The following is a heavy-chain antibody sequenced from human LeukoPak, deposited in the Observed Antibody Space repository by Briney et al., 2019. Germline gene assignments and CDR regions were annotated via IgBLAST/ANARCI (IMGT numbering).Heavy chain of an antibody. CDR1: GFTFSNYG. D-gene: IGHD2-15*01. Sequence: GGSLRLSCAASGFTFSNYGMYWVRQAPGKGLEWVAFIRHDGNDKYYADSVKGRFTISRDSSKNTLFLQMNRLRPEDAAVYYCAKAPVTTCRGAFCYPFDYWGLGTLVTVSS. V-gene: IGHV3-30*02. J-gene: IGHJ4*02. CDR2: IRHDGNDK. CDR3: AKAPVTTCRGAFCYPFDY.